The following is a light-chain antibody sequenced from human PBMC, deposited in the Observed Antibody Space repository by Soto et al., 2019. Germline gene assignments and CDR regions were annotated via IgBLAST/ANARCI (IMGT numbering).Light chain of an antibody. V-gene: IGKV1-5*01. J-gene: IGKJ2*01. CDR3: QQYNSYSPYT. Sequence: DIQMTQSPYTLSASVGDRVTITCWASQSISSWLAWYQQKPGKAPKLLIYDASSLESGVPSRFSGSGSGTEFTLTISSLQPDDFATHYCQQYNSYSPYTFGQGTKLEIK. CDR2: DAS. CDR1: QSISSW.